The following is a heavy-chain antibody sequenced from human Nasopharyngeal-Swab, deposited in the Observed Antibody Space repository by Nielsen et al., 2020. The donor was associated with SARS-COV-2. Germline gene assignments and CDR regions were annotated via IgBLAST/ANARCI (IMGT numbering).Heavy chain of an antibody. CDR1: GGSISSGGYY. CDR2: IYYSGST. V-gene: IGHV4-31*03. J-gene: IGHJ6*03. CDR3: ARANGVRGVIVDYYYYMDV. D-gene: IGHD3-10*01. Sequence: SETLSLTCTVSGGSISSGGYYWSWIRQHPGKGLVWIGYIYYSGSTYYNPSLKSRVTISVDTSKNQFSLKLSSVTAADTAVYYCARANGVRGVIVDYYYYMDVWGKGTTVTVSS.